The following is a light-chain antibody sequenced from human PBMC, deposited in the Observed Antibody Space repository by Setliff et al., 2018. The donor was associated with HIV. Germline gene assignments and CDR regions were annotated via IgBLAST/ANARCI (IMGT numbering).Light chain of an antibody. CDR1: SNDVGVYNY. J-gene: IGLJ2*01. V-gene: IGLV2-14*03. CDR2: DVS. Sequence: QSALTQPASVSGSPGQSITTACTGTSNDVGVYNYVSWYQQHPGKAPKLMIHDVSNRPSGVSDRFSGSKSGNTASLTISGLQAEDEADYYCTSYTTSSTVVFGGGTKGTVL. CDR3: TSYTTSSTVV.